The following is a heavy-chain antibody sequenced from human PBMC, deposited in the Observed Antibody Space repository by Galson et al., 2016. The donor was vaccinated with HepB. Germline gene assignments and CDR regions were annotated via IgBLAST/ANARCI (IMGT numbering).Heavy chain of an antibody. CDR2: IKSSPDGGTP. J-gene: IGHJ3*01. CDR1: DSIVSNAW. Sequence: SLKLSCAASDSIVSNAWMNWVRQAPGKGLEWVAHIKSSPDGGTPGYAAPVHGRFTVSREDSGYTVYLQMNRLKAEDTAVYYCTTEVTVFGEVTSFWGQGTMVTVSS. CDR3: TTEVTVFGEVTSF. D-gene: IGHD3-3*01. V-gene: IGHV3-15*07.